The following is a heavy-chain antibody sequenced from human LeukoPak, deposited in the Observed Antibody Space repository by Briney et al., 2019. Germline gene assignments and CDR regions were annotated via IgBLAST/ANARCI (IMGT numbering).Heavy chain of an antibody. Sequence: GASVKVSCKASGGTFSSYAISWVRQAPGQGLEWMGRIIPILGIANYAQKFQGRVTITADKSTSTAYMELSSLRSEDTAVYYRVLGHPYDSSDAFDIWGQGTMVTVSS. CDR2: IIPILGIA. V-gene: IGHV1-69*04. D-gene: IGHD3-22*01. CDR3: VLGHPYDSSDAFDI. CDR1: GGTFSSYA. J-gene: IGHJ3*02.